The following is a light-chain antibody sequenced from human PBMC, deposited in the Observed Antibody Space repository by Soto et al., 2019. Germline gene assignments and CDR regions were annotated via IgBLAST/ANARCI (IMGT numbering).Light chain of an antibody. CDR3: QHYNSYSEA. V-gene: IGKV1-5*03. J-gene: IGKJ1*01. CDR1: QTISSW. CDR2: KAS. Sequence: DIQMTQSPSTLSGSVGERVTITCRASQTISSWLAWYQQKPGKAPTLLIYKASTLKSGVSSRFSGSGSGTEFTLTISSLQPDDFATYYCQHYNSYSEAFGQGTKVDIK.